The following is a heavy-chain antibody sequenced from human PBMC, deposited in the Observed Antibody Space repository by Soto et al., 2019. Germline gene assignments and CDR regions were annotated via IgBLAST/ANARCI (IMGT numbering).Heavy chain of an antibody. CDR1: GFTFSSYW. Sequence: EVQLVESGGGLVQPGGSLRLSCAASGFTFSSYWMRWVRQAPGKGLEWVANINQDGSEKYYVDSVKGRFTISRENAKNSVYLQMNSLRAEDTAVYYCARHYYYYMDVWGKGTTVTVSS. J-gene: IGHJ6*03. CDR3: ARHYYYYMDV. CDR2: INQDGSEK. V-gene: IGHV3-7*01.